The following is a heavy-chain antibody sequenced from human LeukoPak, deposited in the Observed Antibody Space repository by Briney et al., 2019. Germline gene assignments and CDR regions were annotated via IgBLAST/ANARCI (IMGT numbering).Heavy chain of an antibody. CDR3: ARAPRTAANFDY. Sequence: GGSLRLSCAASRFTFSSYAMHWVRQAPGKGLEWVAVISYDGSNKYYADSVKGRFTISRDNSKNTLYLQMNSLRVEDTAVYYCARAPRTAANFDYWGQGTLVTVSS. J-gene: IGHJ4*02. V-gene: IGHV3-30-3*01. CDR2: ISYDGSNK. D-gene: IGHD6-13*01. CDR1: RFTFSSYA.